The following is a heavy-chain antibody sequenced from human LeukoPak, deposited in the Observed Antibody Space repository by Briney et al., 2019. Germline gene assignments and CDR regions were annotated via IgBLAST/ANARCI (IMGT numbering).Heavy chain of an antibody. D-gene: IGHD3-3*01. V-gene: IGHV3-48*04. J-gene: IGHJ4*02. CDR2: ISGSSSGSTSII. Sequence: GGSLRHSCAASGFTFSSYSMNWVRQAPGKGLEWISYISGSSSGSTSIIHYADSVKGRFTISRDNAKNSLHLQMDSLSAEDTAVYYCARDFWSGYYTEDWGQGALVIVSS. CDR3: ARDFWSGYYTED. CDR1: GFTFSSYS.